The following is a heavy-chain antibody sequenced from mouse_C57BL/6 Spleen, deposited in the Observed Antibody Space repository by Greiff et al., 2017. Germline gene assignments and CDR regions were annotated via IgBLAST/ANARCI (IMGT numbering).Heavy chain of an antibody. CDR2: IYPGDGDT. V-gene: IGHV1-82*01. CDR1: GYAFSSSW. CDR3: ARRGTGKGFDY. D-gene: IGHD4-1*01. Sequence: VHLVESGPELVKPGASVKISCKASGYAFSSSWMNWVKQRPGKGLEWIGRIYPGDGDTNYNGKFKGKATLTADKSSSTAYMQLSSLTSEDSAVYFCARRGTGKGFDYWGQGTTLTVSS. J-gene: IGHJ2*01.